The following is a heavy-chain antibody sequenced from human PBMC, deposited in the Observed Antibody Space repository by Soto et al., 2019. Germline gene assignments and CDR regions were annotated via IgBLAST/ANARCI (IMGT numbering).Heavy chain of an antibody. V-gene: IGHV4-30-4*01. CDR2: IYYSGSS. CDR3: ASSLWSGYHSDH. CDR1: GGSISSGDYY. J-gene: IGHJ4*02. Sequence: PSETPSLTCTVSGGSISSGDYYWSWIRQPPGKGLEWIGYIYYSGSSYYNPSLKSRVTISLDTSKNQFSLKLSSVTAADTAVYYCASSLWSGYHSDHWGQGTLVTVSS. D-gene: IGHD3-3*01.